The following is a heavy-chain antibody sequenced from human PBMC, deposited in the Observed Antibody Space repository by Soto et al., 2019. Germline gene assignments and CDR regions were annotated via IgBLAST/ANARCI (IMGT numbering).Heavy chain of an antibody. V-gene: IGHV3-23*01. Sequence: TGGALRLSCAASGFTFCSYALSWVPQAPGKGLEWVSAISGSGGITYFADSVKGRFTISRDNSKNTLYLHMNSLRAEDTAVYYCAKDLHSSAPLHWGQGTPVTVSS. CDR3: AKDLHSSAPLH. CDR2: ISGSGGIT. J-gene: IGHJ4*02. D-gene: IGHD3-22*01. CDR1: GFTFCSYA.